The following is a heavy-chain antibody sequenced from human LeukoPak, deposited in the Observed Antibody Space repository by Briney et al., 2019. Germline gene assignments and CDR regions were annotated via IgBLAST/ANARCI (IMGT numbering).Heavy chain of an antibody. D-gene: IGHD5-12*01. CDR3: ARDPYSGYYGDYYYYYMDV. Sequence: PGRSLRLSCEPSVFTLSTYNMNWVRQAPGKRLEWVSSITITSSDVLYAHSRKGPFTISRDNSKNSLYLKINNLRAEDTAVYYCARDPYSGYYGDYYYYYMDVWGKGTTVTISS. V-gene: IGHV3-21*01. J-gene: IGHJ6*03. CDR1: VFTLSTYN. CDR2: ITITSSDV.